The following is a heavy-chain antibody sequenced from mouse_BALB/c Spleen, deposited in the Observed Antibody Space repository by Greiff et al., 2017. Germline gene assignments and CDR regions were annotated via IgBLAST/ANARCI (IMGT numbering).Heavy chain of an antibody. CDR1: GFNFKDYY. V-gene: IGHV14-1*02. CDR2: IDPENGNT. J-gene: IGHJ3*01. Sequence: EVQLQQSGAELVRSGASVKLSCTASGFNFKDYYMNWVKQRPEQGLEWIGWIDPENGNTKYDPKFQGKATITADTSTNSAYLQRSSLESADTAVYSSSSTARATFAYWGQGTLVTVSA. CDR3: SSTARATFAY. D-gene: IGHD3-1*01.